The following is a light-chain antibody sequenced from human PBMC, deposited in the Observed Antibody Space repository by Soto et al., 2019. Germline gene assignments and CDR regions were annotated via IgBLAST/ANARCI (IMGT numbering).Light chain of an antibody. J-gene: IGKJ1*01. CDR2: GAS. V-gene: IGKV3-20*01. CDR3: XXYGSSGT. CDR1: LSVSRN. Sequence: EIVMTQSPATLSVSPGERATLSCRASLSVSRNLAWYQQKPGQAPRLLIYGASNRATGIPDRFSGSGSGTDFTLAISRLEPEDFAVXXXXXYGSSGTFGQGTKVDIK.